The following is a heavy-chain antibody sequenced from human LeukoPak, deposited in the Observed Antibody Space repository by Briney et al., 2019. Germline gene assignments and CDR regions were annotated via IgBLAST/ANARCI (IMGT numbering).Heavy chain of an antibody. CDR3: ARGASYYYYYYMDV. CDR1: GFTFTDTY. Sequence: GGSLRLSCAVSGFTFTDTYMTWIRQAPGKGLESLSYISPSGTDISYADSVKGRFTISRDNAKNSLYLQMNSLRAEDTAVYYCARGASYYYYYYMDVWGKGTTVTVSS. D-gene: IGHD5-12*01. V-gene: IGHV3-11*04. CDR2: ISPSGTDI. J-gene: IGHJ6*03.